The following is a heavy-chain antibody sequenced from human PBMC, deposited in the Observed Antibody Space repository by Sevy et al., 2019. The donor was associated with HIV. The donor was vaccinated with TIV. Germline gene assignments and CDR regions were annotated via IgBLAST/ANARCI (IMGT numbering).Heavy chain of an antibody. D-gene: IGHD2-15*01. Sequence: ASVKVSGRVFGYTFTTYGINWVRQAPGKGLEGRGGVSPNNGDTTYAQRLQGRITMFTDSSTSTAYMELRNLRSDDTALYYCARAYCSGGRCYSLAYWGQGTLVTVSS. J-gene: IGHJ4*02. V-gene: IGHV1-18*01. CDR2: VSPNNGDT. CDR1: GYTFTTYG. CDR3: ARAYCSGGRCYSLAY.